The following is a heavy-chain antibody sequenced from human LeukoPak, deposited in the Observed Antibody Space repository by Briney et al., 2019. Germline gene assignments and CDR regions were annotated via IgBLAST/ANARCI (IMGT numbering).Heavy chain of an antibody. CDR1: GYTFTGYY. V-gene: IGHV1-2*02. CDR3: ARERSGSYYFDY. Sequence: ASVKVSCKASGYTFTGYYMHWVRQAPGQGLEWMGWINPNSGGTNYAQKLQGRVTMTTDTSTSTAYMELRSLRSDDTAVYYCARERSGSYYFDYWGQGTLVTVSS. CDR2: INPNSGGT. D-gene: IGHD1-26*01. J-gene: IGHJ4*02.